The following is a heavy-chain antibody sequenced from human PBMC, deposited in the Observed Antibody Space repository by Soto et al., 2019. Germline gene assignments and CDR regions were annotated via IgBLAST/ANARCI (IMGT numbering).Heavy chain of an antibody. V-gene: IGHV3-7*01. CDR3: ASFVVAATRYFDY. Sequence: PGGSLRLSCVASGFIFSNYWMSWVRQAPGKGLEWVANIKQDGSEKYYVDSVKGRFTISRDNAKNSLYLQMNSLRAEDAAVYYCASFVVAATRYFDYWGQGTLVTVSS. CDR2: IKQDGSEK. D-gene: IGHD2-15*01. J-gene: IGHJ4*02. CDR1: GFIFSNYW.